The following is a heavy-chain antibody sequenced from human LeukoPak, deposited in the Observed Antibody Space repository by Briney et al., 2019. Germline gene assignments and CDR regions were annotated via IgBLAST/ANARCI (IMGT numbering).Heavy chain of an antibody. CDR2: ISSSSSTI. CDR3: ARDTRRWNDYYYMDV. V-gene: IGHV3-48*01. J-gene: IGHJ6*03. Sequence: GGSLRLSCAASGFTFSSYSMNWVRQAPGKGLEWVSYISSSSSTIYYADSVKGRFTISRDNAKNSLYLQMNSLRAEDTAVYYCARDTRRWNDYYYMDVWGKGTTVTVSS. CDR1: GFTFSSYS. D-gene: IGHD1-1*01.